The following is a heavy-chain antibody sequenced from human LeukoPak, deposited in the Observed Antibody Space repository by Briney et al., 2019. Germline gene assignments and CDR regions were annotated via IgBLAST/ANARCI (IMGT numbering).Heavy chain of an antibody. D-gene: IGHD5-18*01. V-gene: IGHV4-59*01. CDR1: GGSISSYY. CDR2: IYYSGST. J-gene: IGHJ4*02. Sequence: SETLSLTCTVSGGSISSYYWSCIRQPPGKGLEWIGYIYYSGSTNYNPSLKSRVTISVDTSKNQFSLKLSSVTAADTAVYYCASQLRGYSYGFDYWGQGTLVTVSS. CDR3: ASQLRGYSYGFDY.